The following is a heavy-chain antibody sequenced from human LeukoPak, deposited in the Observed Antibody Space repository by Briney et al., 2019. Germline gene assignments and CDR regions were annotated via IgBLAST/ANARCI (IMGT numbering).Heavy chain of an antibody. D-gene: IGHD2-15*01. V-gene: IGHV1-2*04. J-gene: IGHJ6*04. CDR1: GYTFTGYY. CDR3: ARAANPYCSGGSCYSGSTYYYGMDV. Sequence: ASVKVSCKASGYTFTGYYMHWVRQAPGQGLEGMGWINPNSGGTNYAQKFQGWVTMTRDTSISTAYMELSRLRSDDTAVYYCARAANPYCSGGSCYSGSTYYYGMDVWGKGTTVTVSS. CDR2: INPNSGGT.